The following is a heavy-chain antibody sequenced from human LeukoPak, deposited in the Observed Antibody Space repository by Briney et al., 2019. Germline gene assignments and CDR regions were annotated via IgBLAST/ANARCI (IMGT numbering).Heavy chain of an antibody. CDR3: ARDSVGATTGTLDY. CDR1: GFTFSSHS. J-gene: IGHJ4*02. V-gene: IGHV3-48*01. D-gene: IGHD1-26*01. Sequence: GGSLRLSCATSGFTFSSHSMNWVRQAPGKGLDWVAYISHDATITYYADSVKGRFTISRDTGKDSLSLQMNSLRAEDTAVYYCARDSVGATTGTLDYWGQGTLVTVSS. CDR2: ISHDATIT.